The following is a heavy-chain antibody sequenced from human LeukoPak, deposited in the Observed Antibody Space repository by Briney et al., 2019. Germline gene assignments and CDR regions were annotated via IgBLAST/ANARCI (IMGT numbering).Heavy chain of an antibody. D-gene: IGHD3-10*01. J-gene: IGHJ4*02. V-gene: IGHV3-30*04. Sequence: GGSLRLSCAASGFTLSSYAMHWVRQAPGKGLEWVAVISYDGSNKYYADPVKGRFTISRDNSKNTLYLQMNSLRAEDTAVYYCAREIMVRGVITPFDYWGQGTLVTVSS. CDR1: GFTLSSYA. CDR2: ISYDGSNK. CDR3: AREIMVRGVITPFDY.